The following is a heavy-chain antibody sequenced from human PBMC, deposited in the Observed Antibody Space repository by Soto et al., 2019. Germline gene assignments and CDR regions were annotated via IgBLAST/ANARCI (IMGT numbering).Heavy chain of an antibody. Sequence: EVQLVESGGGLVQPGGSLRLSCAASGFTFSSYAMHWVRQAPGKGLEYVSAISSNGGSTYYANSVKGRFTISRDNSKNTLYLQMGSLRAEYLAVYYCARDSRITMVGGVIISHPGVLYYYYYMDVWGKGTTVTVSS. CDR2: ISSNGGST. CDR3: ARDSRITMVGGVIISHPGVLYYYYYMDV. V-gene: IGHV3-64*01. J-gene: IGHJ6*03. CDR1: GFTFSSYA. D-gene: IGHD3-10*01.